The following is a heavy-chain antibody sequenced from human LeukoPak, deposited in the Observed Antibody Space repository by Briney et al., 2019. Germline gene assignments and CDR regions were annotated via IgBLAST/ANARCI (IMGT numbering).Heavy chain of an antibody. Sequence: ASVKVSCKASGYTFTGYYMHWVRQAPGQGLEWMGWINPNSGGTNYAQKFQGRVTMTRDTSISTAYMELSRLRFDDTAVYYCARDDARPWAFDIWGQGTMVTVSS. V-gene: IGHV1-2*02. CDR2: INPNSGGT. J-gene: IGHJ3*02. CDR3: ARDDARPWAFDI. CDR1: GYTFTGYY.